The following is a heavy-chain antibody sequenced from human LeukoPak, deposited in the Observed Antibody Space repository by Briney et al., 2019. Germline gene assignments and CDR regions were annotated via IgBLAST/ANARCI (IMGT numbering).Heavy chain of an antibody. Sequence: SETLSLTCTVSGYSISSGFYWGWIRQPPGKGLEWIGRIYHSWNTYYNPSLKSRLTISVDTSNNQFSLKLSCVTAADTAVYDCARLRGSGGPQWGEGTLVTVSS. J-gene: IGHJ4*02. V-gene: IGHV4-38-2*02. CDR1: GYSISSGFY. CDR3: ARLRGSGGPQ. CDR2: IYHSWNT. D-gene: IGHD6-19*01.